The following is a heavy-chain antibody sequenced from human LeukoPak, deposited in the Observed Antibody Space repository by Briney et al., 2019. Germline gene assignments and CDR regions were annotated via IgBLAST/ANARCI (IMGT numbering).Heavy chain of an antibody. CDR2: IHHSGSA. CDR1: GVSISTGYW. CDR3: VRNGDYSADY. V-gene: IGHV4-4*02. D-gene: IGHD4-17*01. Sequence: ASETLSLTRAVSGVSISTGYWWSWVRQPPGERLEWIGEIHHSGSAAYNPSLKSRVIISVDKSKNQFSLNLNSVTAADTAVYYCVRNGDYSADYWGQGTLVTVSS. J-gene: IGHJ4*02.